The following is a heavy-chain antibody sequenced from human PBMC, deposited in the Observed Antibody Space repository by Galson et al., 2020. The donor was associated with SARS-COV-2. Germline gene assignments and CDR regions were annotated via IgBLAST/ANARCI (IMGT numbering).Heavy chain of an antibody. CDR2: INPNSGGT. Sequence: ASVKVSCKASGYTFTDYYMHWVRQAPGQGLEWMGWINPNSGGTNYAQRFQGRVTMTRDTSISTAYMELSRLRSDDTAVYYCARLRYYDILTGYIVDVWSQGTMVTVSS. J-gene: IGHJ6*02. CDR3: ARLRYYDILTGYIVDV. D-gene: IGHD3-9*01. V-gene: IGHV1-2*02. CDR1: GYTFTDYY.